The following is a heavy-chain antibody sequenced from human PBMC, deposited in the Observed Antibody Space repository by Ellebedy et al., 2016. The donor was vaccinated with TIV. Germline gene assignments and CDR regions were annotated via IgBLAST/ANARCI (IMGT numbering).Heavy chain of an antibody. D-gene: IGHD3-3*01. J-gene: IGHJ4*02. Sequence: AASVKVSCKASGYSFTDYYLHWVRQAPGQGLEWMGKINPSGGKTTYAQKLQGRVTMTRDTSTSVVYVELTSLRSEDTAVYYCARSSFGSGYYGSLDYWGQGTLVTVSS. CDR1: GYSFTDYY. V-gene: IGHV1-46*04. CDR2: INPSGGKT. CDR3: ARSSFGSGYYGSLDY.